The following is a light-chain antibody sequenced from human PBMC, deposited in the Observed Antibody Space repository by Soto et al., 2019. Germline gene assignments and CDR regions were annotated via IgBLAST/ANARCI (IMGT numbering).Light chain of an antibody. V-gene: IGLV2-23*03. CDR1: SSDVGSYNL. CDR2: EGS. CDR3: CSYAGSSTFERV. Sequence: QSALNQPASVSGSPGQSITISCTGTSSDVGSYNLVSWYQQHPGKAPKLMIYEGSKRPSGVSNRFSGSKSGNTASLTISGLQAEDEADYYCCSYAGSSTFERVFGGGTKLTVL. J-gene: IGLJ2*01.